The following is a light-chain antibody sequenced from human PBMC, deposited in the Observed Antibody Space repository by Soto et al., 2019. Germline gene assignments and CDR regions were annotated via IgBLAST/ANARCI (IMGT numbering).Light chain of an antibody. CDR2: EDQ. J-gene: IGLJ3*02. CDR3: QTYDGTNWV. V-gene: IGLV6-57*03. CDR1: SGNIAFNY. Sequence: NFMLTQPHSVSESPGKTVTLSCTRSSGNIAFNYVQWYQQRPGSAPTIVIYEDQKRPSGVPDRFSGSIVSSSNFASLTISGLKTEDEADYYCQTYDGTNWVFGGGTKLTVL.